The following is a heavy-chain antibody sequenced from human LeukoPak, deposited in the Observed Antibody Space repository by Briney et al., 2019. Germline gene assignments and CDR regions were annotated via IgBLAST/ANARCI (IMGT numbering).Heavy chain of an antibody. CDR3: ASEDYGSGRNKYYFDY. J-gene: IGHJ4*02. D-gene: IGHD3-10*01. CDR1: GGTFSSYA. Sequence: SVKVSCKASGGTFSSYAISWVRQAPGQGLEWMGRIIPIFGIANYAQKFQGSVTITADKSTSTAYMELSSLRSEDTAVYYCASEDYGSGRNKYYFDYWGQGTLVTVSS. CDR2: IIPIFGIA. V-gene: IGHV1-69*04.